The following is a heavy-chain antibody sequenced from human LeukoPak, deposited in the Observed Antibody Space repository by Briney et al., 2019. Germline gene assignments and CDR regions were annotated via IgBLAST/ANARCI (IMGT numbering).Heavy chain of an antibody. CDR1: GFTFSGYA. Sequence: GGSLRLSCAASGFTFSGYAMHWVRQAPGKGLEWVALISYDGSLKYYADSVKGRFTISRDNSKNTLYLQINSLRPEDTAVYYCARDIAEQRLVRKYYFDYWGQGTLVTVSS. CDR2: ISYDGSLK. V-gene: IGHV3-30*01. CDR3: ARDIAEQRLVRKYYFDY. J-gene: IGHJ4*02. D-gene: IGHD6-13*01.